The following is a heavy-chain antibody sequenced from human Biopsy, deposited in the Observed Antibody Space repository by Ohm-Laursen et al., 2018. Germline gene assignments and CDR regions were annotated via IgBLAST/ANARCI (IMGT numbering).Heavy chain of an antibody. J-gene: IGHJ4*02. D-gene: IGHD3-22*01. CDR3: AKASRNYYDSTGYCFDY. CDR2: ITGSGDGA. Sequence: GSLRLSCTASGFTFSSYAMNWVRQAPGRGLEWVSGITGSGDGAYYADSMRGRFTIARDNSRNTLYLQMNSLRADDTAVYYCAKASRNYYDSTGYCFDYWGQGTLVTVSS. V-gene: IGHV3-23*01. CDR1: GFTFSSYA.